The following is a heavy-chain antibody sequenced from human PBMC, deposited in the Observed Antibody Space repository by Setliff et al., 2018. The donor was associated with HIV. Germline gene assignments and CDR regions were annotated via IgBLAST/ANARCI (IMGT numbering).Heavy chain of an antibody. Sequence: ASVKVSCKASGGTFRRYAIGSVRQAPGQGVEWMGGIIPMSGVAKYAQKFQGRVTITADKSTSTAYMELSSLRVDDTAVYYCARLAGLETFEYWDQGILVTVSS. CDR2: IIPMSGVA. CDR3: ARLAGLETFEY. V-gene: IGHV1-69*10. CDR1: GGTFRRYA. J-gene: IGHJ4*02.